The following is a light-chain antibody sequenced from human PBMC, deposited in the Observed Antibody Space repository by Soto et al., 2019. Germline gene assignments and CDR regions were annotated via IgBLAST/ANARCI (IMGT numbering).Light chain of an antibody. CDR1: QSISSW. V-gene: IGKV1-5*01. CDR3: QQYNSYPYT. J-gene: IGKJ2*01. Sequence: DIQMTQSPSTLSASVGDRVTITCRASQSISSWLAWYQQKPGKAPKVLIYDASSLESGVPLRFSGSGSGTEFTLTISSLQPDDFATYYCQQYNSYPYTFGQGTKLEIK. CDR2: DAS.